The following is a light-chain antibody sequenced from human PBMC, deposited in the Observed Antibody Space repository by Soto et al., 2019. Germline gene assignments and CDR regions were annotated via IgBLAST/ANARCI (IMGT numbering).Light chain of an antibody. V-gene: IGKV3-20*01. Sequence: EIVLTQSPGTLSLSPGERATLSCRASESVSSTNLAWYQHKPGQAPRLLIYGASSRASGIPDRFSASGSGTDFILTINSLQPEDVAIYYCQKYNRAPLTFGGGTKVE. CDR3: QKYNRAPLT. CDR2: GAS. J-gene: IGKJ4*01. CDR1: ESVSSTN.